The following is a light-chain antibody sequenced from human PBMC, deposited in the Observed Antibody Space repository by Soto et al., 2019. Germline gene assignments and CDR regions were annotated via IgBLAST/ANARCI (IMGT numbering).Light chain of an antibody. Sequence: QSVLTQPPSLSGAPGQRVTISCTGSSSNIGTGSEVHWYQQLPGTAPKLLIFGTINRPSGVPHRFSGSKSGTPASLAITGLQAEDEADYYCQSYDNSLSAYVFGTGTKLTVL. J-gene: IGLJ1*01. CDR3: QSYDNSLSAYV. V-gene: IGLV1-40*01. CDR2: GTI. CDR1: SSNIGTGSE.